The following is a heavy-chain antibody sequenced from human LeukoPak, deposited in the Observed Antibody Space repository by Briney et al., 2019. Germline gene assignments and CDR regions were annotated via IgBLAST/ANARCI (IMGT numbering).Heavy chain of an antibody. D-gene: IGHD6-13*01. J-gene: IGHJ5*02. Sequence: LETLSLTCAVSGYSISSGYYWGWIRQPPRKGLEWIGSIYHSGSTYYNPSLKSRVTISVDTSKNQISLKLSSVTAADTAVYYCARGRQQLVLSWFDPWGHGTLVTVSS. CDR3: ARGRQQLVLSWFDP. CDR1: GYSISSGYY. V-gene: IGHV4-38-2*01. CDR2: IYHSGST.